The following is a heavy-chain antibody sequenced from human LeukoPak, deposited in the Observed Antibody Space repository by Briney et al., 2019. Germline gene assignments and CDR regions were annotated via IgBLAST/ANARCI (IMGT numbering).Heavy chain of an antibody. CDR2: IIPILGIA. CDR3: ARDLYYYDSSGLRGDY. Sequence: SVKVSCKASGGTFSSYAISWVRQAPGQGLEWMGRIIPILGIANYAQKFQGRVTITADKSTSTAYMELSGLRSEDTAVYYCARDLYYYDSSGLRGDYWGQGTLVTVSS. D-gene: IGHD3-22*01. CDR1: GGTFSSYA. V-gene: IGHV1-69*04. J-gene: IGHJ4*02.